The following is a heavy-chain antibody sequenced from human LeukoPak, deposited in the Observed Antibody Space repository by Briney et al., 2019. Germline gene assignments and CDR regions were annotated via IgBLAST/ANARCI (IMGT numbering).Heavy chain of an antibody. V-gene: IGHV3-7*01. CDR3: ARVPGVTRYFDS. D-gene: IGHD4-23*01. J-gene: IGHJ4*02. CDR2: IKQNGGEK. Sequence: GSLRLSCAASGFTFTCCWMSWVRHTPGKGLEWVASIKQNGGEKFYADSVKGRFTISRDNAKNSLYLQLNSLRAEDTAVYYCARVPGVTRYFDSWGQGILVTVSS. CDR1: GFTFTCCW.